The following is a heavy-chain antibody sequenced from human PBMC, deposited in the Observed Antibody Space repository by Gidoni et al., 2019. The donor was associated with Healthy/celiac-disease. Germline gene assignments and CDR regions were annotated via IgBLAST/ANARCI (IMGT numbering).Heavy chain of an antibody. V-gene: IGHV3-48*01. J-gene: IGHJ4*02. CDR3: ARGGFGETYYYFDY. Sequence: EVQLVESGGGLVQPGGSLRLSCAASGFTFSSYSMNWVRQAQGKGLEWVSYISSSSSTIYYADSVKGRFTISRDNAKNSLYLQMNSLRAEDTAVYYCARGGFGETYYYFDYWGQGTLVTVSS. CDR2: ISSSSSTI. D-gene: IGHD3-10*01. CDR1: GFTFSSYS.